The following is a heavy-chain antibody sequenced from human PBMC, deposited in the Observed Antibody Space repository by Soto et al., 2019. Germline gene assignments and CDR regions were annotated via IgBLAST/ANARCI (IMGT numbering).Heavy chain of an antibody. CDR2: IWYDGSNK. J-gene: IGHJ6*02. CDR1: GFTFSSYG. D-gene: IGHD2-15*01. V-gene: IGHV3-33*01. Sequence: QVQLVESGGGVVQPGRSLRLSCAASGFTFSSYGMHWVRQAPGKGLEWVAVIWYDGSNKYYADSVKGRFTISRDNSENTLYLQMNSLRAEDTAVYYCARESNCSGGSCLYYYYGMDVWGQGTTVTVSS. CDR3: ARESNCSGGSCLYYYYGMDV.